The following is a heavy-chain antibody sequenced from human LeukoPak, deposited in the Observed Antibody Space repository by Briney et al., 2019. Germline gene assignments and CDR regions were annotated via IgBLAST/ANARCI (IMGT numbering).Heavy chain of an antibody. J-gene: IGHJ4*02. CDR3: AQPPPLTMFREPN. V-gene: IGHV3-23*01. CDR1: GFTFSAYA. D-gene: IGHD3-10*01. CDR2: ISGRGDST. Sequence: PGGSLRLSCAASGFTFSAYALNWVRQAPGRGLEWVSTISGRGDSTYYADSVKGRFTISRENSKNMPYLQMNSLRVEDTAIYYYAQPPPLTMFREPNWGQGTLVTVSS.